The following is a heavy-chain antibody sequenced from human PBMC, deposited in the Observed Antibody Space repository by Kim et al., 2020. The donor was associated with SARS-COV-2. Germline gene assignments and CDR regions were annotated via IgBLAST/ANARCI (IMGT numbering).Heavy chain of an antibody. J-gene: IGHJ4*02. V-gene: IGHV2-5*02. CDR2: IYWDDDK. CDR1: GFSLSTSGVG. D-gene: IGHD3-3*01. CDR3: AHAYPGFWSGRFGY. Sequence: SGPTLVNPTQTLTLTRTFSGFSLSTSGVGVGWIRQPPGKALEWLALIYWDDDKRYSPSLKSRLTITKDTSKNQVVLTMTNMDPVDTATYYCAHAYPGFWSGRFGYWGQGTLVTVTS.